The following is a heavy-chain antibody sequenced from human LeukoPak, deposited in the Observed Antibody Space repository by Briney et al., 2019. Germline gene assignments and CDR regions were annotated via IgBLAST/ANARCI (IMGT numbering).Heavy chain of an antibody. CDR3: AQISVDTSRNRWADFDS. CDR2: LNYNGGNT. D-gene: IGHD5-18*01. J-gene: IGHJ4*02. Sequence: GGSLRLSCAASGSTFSNAWMSWVRQAPGKGLEWVSALNYNGGNTYYADSVKGRFTISRDNSKNMLYLQMNSLRAEDTAIYYCAQISVDTSRNRWADFDSWGQGILVTVSS. CDR1: GSTFSNAW. V-gene: IGHV3-23*01.